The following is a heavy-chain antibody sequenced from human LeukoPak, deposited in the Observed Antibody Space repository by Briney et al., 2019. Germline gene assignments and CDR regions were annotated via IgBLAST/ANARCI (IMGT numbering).Heavy chain of an antibody. J-gene: IGHJ5*02. CDR2: IYYSGST. Sequence: SETLSLTCTVSGGSISSSSYYWGWIRQPPGKGLEWIGSIYYSGSTYHNPSLKRRVTISVDTSKNQFSLKLSSVTAADTAVYYCARDPQVDWFDPWGQGTLVTVSS. V-gene: IGHV4-39*07. CDR1: GGSISSSSYY. D-gene: IGHD2-15*01. CDR3: ARDPQVDWFDP.